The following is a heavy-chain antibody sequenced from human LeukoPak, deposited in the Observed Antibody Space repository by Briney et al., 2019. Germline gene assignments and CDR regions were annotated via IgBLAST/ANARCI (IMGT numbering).Heavy chain of an antibody. J-gene: IGHJ4*02. V-gene: IGHV3-11*01. CDR1: GFTFSDYY. Sequence: GGSPRLSCAASGFTFSDYYMSWIRQAPGKGLEWVSYISSSASTIYYADSVKGRFTISRDNAKNSLYLQMNSLRAEDTAVYYCAREGPYDFWSGYFDYWGQGTLVTVSS. CDR2: ISSSASTI. D-gene: IGHD3-3*01. CDR3: AREGPYDFWSGYFDY.